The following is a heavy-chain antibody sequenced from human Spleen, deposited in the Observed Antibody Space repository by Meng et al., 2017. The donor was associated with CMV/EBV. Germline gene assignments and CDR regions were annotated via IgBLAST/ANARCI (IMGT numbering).Heavy chain of an antibody. D-gene: IGHD3-9*01. CDR1: CNDSRDRY. V-gene: IGHV4-39*01. Sequence: CNDSRDRYWGGIRKAPGEVLEWIGSIYYNGNTYHDQSLKSRVTISVDTSRNQFSLKLSSVTAADTAVYYCARSYYDILTGYPKNFDYWGQGTLVTVSS. CDR3: ARSYYDILTGYPKNFDY. J-gene: IGHJ4*02. CDR2: IYYNGNT.